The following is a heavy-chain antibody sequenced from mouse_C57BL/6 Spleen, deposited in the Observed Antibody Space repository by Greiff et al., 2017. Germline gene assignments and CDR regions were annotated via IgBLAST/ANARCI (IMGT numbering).Heavy chain of an antibody. D-gene: IGHD1-1*01. J-gene: IGHJ2*01. Sequence: VQLQQSGAELARPGASVKMSCKASGYTFTSYTMHWVKQRPGQGLEWIGYINPSSGYTKYNQKFKDKATLTADKSSSTADMQLSSLTSKDAAVYYWSRLTTVGADYWGQGTTLTVSS. V-gene: IGHV1-4*01. CDR1: GYTFTSYT. CDR2: INPSSGYT. CDR3: SRLTTVGADY.